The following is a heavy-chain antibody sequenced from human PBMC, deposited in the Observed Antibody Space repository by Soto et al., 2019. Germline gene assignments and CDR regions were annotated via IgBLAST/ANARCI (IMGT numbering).Heavy chain of an antibody. J-gene: IGHJ6*02. Sequence: QVALQQCGAGLLKPSQTLSLTCGVSGGSFDEYFWTWIRLTPGQGLEWIGEVHHSGTSYYNPSLKRRLAVSVDTSKSQVSLTLTSVTAADTGVYYCARRKDSSRYFYGMDVWGQGTTVVVS. CDR2: VHHSGTS. D-gene: IGHD6-13*01. CDR1: GGSFDEYF. CDR3: ARRKDSSRYFYGMDV. V-gene: IGHV4-34*02.